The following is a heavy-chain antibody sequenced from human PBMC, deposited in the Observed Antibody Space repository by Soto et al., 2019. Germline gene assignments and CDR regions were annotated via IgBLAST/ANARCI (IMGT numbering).Heavy chain of an antibody. CDR1: GFTFSSYW. CDR3: AGLRFLEGAPFDY. J-gene: IGHJ4*02. V-gene: IGHV3-7*03. Sequence: GGSLRLSCAASGFTFSSYWMSWVRQAPGKGLEWVANIKQDGSEKYYVDSVKGRFTISRDNAKNSLYLQMNSLRAEDTAVYYCAGLRFLEGAPFDYWGQGTLVTVSS. D-gene: IGHD3-3*01. CDR2: IKQDGSEK.